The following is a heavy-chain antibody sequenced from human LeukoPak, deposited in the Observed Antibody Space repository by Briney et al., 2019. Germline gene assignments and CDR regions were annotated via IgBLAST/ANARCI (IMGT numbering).Heavy chain of an antibody. D-gene: IGHD4-17*01. CDR2: IYHSGST. V-gene: IGHV4-30-2*01. CDR3: ARGEGGDYGLDNWFDP. Sequence: SQTLSLTCAVSGGSISSGGYSWSWIRQPPGKGLEWIGYIYHSGSTYYNPSLKSRVTISVDRSKNQFSLKLSSVTAADTAVYYCARGEGGDYGLDNWFDPWGQGTLVTVSS. CDR1: GGSISSGGYS. J-gene: IGHJ5*02.